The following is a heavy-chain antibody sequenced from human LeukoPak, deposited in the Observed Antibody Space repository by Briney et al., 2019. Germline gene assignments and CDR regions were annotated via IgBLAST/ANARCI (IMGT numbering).Heavy chain of an antibody. CDR1: GGSISSYY. J-gene: IGHJ6*03. CDR3: ARGQGGVIARRAYMDV. V-gene: IGHV4-59*12. D-gene: IGHD3-16*01. Sequence: SETLSLTCTVSGGSISSYYWSWIRQPPGKGLEWIGYIYYSGSTNYNPSLKSRVTISVDTSKNQFSLKLSSVTAADTAVYYCARGQGGVIARRAYMDVWGKGTTVTVSS. CDR2: IYYSGST.